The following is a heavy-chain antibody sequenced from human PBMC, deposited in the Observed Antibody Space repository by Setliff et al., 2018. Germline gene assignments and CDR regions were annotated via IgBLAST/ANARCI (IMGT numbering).Heavy chain of an antibody. CDR2: MYFSGST. CDR1: GFSISSGYY. D-gene: IGHD3-22*01. CDR3: ARAPRYFDSTGSYFDG. Sequence: SETLSLTCAVSGFSISSGYYWGWIRQPPGKGLEWIGSMYFSGSTYYNPSLKSRVTMSIDKSKNEFSLKMSSVTAADTAVYYCARAPRYFDSTGSYFDGWGQGTLVTVSS. V-gene: IGHV4-38-2*01. J-gene: IGHJ4*02.